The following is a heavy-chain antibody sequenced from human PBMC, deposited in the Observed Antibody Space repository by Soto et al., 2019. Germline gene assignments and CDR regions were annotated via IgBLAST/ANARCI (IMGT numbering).Heavy chain of an antibody. Sequence: QVQLQQWGAGLLKPSETLSLTCAVSGESFSDYFWSWIRQPPGKGLEWFGEIDQTGRTTYNPSLKSRVIMSVDTSKNQFSLNLSSVTAADTAMYYCARGVGSGRDYGLDVWGQGTTVTVS. V-gene: IGHV4-34*01. D-gene: IGHD3-10*01. CDR1: GESFSDYF. CDR2: IDQTGRT. J-gene: IGHJ6*02. CDR3: ARGVGSGRDYGLDV.